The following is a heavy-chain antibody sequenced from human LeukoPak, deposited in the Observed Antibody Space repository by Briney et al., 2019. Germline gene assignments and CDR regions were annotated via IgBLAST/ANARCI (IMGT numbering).Heavy chain of an antibody. CDR2: ISSSSSTI. D-gene: IGHD2-15*01. V-gene: IGHV3-48*02. Sequence: GGSLRLSCAAPGFTFSRYSTNWVRQAPGKGLEWVSYISSSSSTIYYADSVKGRFTISRDNAKNSLYLQMNSLRDEDTAVYYCARDGGPCSGGSCYPPYYYGMDVWGQGTTVTVSS. CDR3: ARDGGPCSGGSCYPPYYYGMDV. CDR1: GFTFSRYS. J-gene: IGHJ6*02.